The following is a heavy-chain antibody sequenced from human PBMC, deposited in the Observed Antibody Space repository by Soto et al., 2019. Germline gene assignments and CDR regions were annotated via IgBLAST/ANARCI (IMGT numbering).Heavy chain of an antibody. D-gene: IGHD4-4*01. CDR2: VYWDDAK. CDR1: GFSLTTRGVG. Sequence: QITLKESGPTLVKPTQTLTLTCTFSGFSLTTRGVGVGWIRQPPGKALEWLAVVYWDDAKFYSPSLKTTLTITKDPSKNQVVLTMTNMDPVDTGTYYCAHTNVTKGFYWGQGTLVTVSS. V-gene: IGHV2-5*02. CDR3: AHTNVTKGFY. J-gene: IGHJ4*02.